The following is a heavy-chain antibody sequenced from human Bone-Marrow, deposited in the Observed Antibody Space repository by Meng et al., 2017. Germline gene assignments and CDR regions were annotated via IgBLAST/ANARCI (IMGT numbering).Heavy chain of an antibody. CDR1: GFTFSSYA. CDR3: ARAWAWELLFPDAFDI. Sequence: GESLKISCAASGFTFSSYAMHWVRQAPGKGLEWVAVISYDGSNKYYADSVKGRFTISRDNSKNTLYLQMNSLRAEDTAVYYCARAWAWELLFPDAFDIWGQGTMVTVSS. D-gene: IGHD1-26*01. V-gene: IGHV3-30*04. J-gene: IGHJ3*02. CDR2: ISYDGSNK.